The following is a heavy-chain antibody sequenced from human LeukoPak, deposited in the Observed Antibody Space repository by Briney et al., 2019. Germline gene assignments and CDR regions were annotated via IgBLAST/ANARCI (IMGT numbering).Heavy chain of an antibody. D-gene: IGHD2-21*01. CDR3: ARARTSIRFTDSFDI. CDR1: GGTFSSYA. V-gene: IGHV1-69*13. Sequence: GASVKVSCKASGGTFSSYAISWVRQAPGQGLEWMGGIIPIFGTANYAQKFRGRLRMTSDESTTTAYMELSSLSSDDTAMYFCARARTSIRFTDSFDIWSQGTLVTVSS. J-gene: IGHJ3*02. CDR2: IIPIFGTA.